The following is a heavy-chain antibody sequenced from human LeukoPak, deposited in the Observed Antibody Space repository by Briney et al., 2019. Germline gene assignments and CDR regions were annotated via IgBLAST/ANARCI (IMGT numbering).Heavy chain of an antibody. CDR2: ISTSGST. CDR1: GGSISGYY. Sequence: SETLSLTCTVSGGSISGYYWSWLRQPAGKGLEWIGRISTSGSTNYNPSLKSRVTMSVDTSKNQFSLKLSSVTAADTAMYFCARGPYIALTGDFDYWGQGTLVTVSS. CDR3: ARGPYIALTGDFDY. J-gene: IGHJ4*02. V-gene: IGHV4-4*07. D-gene: IGHD6-19*01.